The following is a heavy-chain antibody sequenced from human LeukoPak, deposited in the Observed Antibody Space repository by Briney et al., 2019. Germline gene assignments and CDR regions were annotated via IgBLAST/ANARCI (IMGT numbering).Heavy chain of an antibody. CDR3: AKGHYYGSGSLDY. CDR1: GFTFSSYG. Sequence: GGSLRLSCAASGFTFSSYGMSWVRRAPGKGLEWVSAIGGRDGSTYYADSVRGRFTISRDNSKNTLYVQMNSLRAEDTAVYYRAKGHYYGSGSLDYWGQGTLVTVSS. CDR2: IGGRDGST. V-gene: IGHV3-23*01. D-gene: IGHD3-10*01. J-gene: IGHJ4*02.